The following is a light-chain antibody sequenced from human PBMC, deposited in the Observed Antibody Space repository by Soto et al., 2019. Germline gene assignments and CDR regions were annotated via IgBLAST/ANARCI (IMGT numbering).Light chain of an antibody. J-gene: IGKJ4*01. CDR2: AES. CDR3: LKHNSYPLT. CDR1: QGIRNE. Sequence: DIQMAQSPSSLSASVGDRFTITCRASQGIRNELSWYQQKTGRAPKSLIYAESSLQSGVPSRFSGSGSGTEFNLTISRLQPEDFATYYCLKHNSYPLTCGGGTKVDIK. V-gene: IGKV1-17*01.